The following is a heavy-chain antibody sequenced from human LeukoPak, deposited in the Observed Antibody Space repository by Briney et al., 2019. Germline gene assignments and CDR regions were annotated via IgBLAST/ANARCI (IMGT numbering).Heavy chain of an antibody. J-gene: IGHJ4*02. Sequence: RPGESLRLGCAASGFKLGYYGMSWVRQARGKGVGWVSGIQWKGGSTTYAHSVKRRFTIPRDNPKNSLYLQMNSLRAEDTALYYCASGGIYYGAAFDFWGQGSLVTVSA. CDR3: ASGGIYYGAAFDF. CDR1: GFKLGYYG. D-gene: IGHD1-26*01. V-gene: IGHV3-20*04. CDR2: IQWKGGST.